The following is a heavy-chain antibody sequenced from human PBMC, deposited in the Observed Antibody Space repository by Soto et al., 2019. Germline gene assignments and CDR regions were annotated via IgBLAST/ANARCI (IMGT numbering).Heavy chain of an antibody. CDR3: ARPQTYNKYGERLYGVDV. CDR2: IYYDGST. D-gene: IGHD1-20*01. Sequence: SETLSLTCSVSGGSITSNANYWAWFRQPPGRGLEWIGSIYYDGSTYYNPSLKYRATISADTSKNQFSLKVSSVTAADTAVYYCARPQTYNKYGERLYGVDVWGEGTTVKVSS. V-gene: IGHV4-39*01. CDR1: GGSITSNANY. J-gene: IGHJ6*04.